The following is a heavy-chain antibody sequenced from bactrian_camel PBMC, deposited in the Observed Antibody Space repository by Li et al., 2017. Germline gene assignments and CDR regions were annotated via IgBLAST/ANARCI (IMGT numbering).Heavy chain of an antibody. Sequence: DVQLVESGGGSALAGGSVRLSCAAPGYTFNTYSWFRQAPGQEREGVAAIDTGDGSTYYLNSVEGRFTISHDNAKATVYLQMDSLTPEDTAMYYCVADPSPYTIRFASPRYWGQGTQVTVS. CDR1: GYTFNTY. CDR2: IDTGDGST. V-gene: IGHV3S40*01. J-gene: IGHJ4*01. CDR3: VADPSPYTIRFASPRY. D-gene: IGHD2*01.